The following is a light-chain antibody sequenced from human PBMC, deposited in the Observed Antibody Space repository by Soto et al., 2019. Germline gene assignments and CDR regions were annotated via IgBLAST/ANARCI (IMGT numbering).Light chain of an antibody. CDR1: QSVTSNY. Sequence: EIELTQSPGTLSLSPGERATLSCRASQSVTSNYLAWYQLKPGQAPRFLVYAASSRATGIPDRFSGSRSGTDFALPISRLDPEDFAVYFCQQYGSSPRTFGQGTKVDIK. V-gene: IGKV3-20*01. CDR2: AAS. J-gene: IGKJ1*01. CDR3: QQYGSSPRT.